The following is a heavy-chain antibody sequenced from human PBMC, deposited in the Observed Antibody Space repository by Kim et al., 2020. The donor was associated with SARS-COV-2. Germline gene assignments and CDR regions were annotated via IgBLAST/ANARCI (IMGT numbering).Heavy chain of an antibody. D-gene: IGHD1-26*01. J-gene: IGHJ5*02. V-gene: IGHV1-69*01. Sequence: YAQKVQGRVTITADESTSTAYMELSSLGSEDTAVYYCARGLVGATSWFDPWGQGTLVTVSS. CDR3: ARGLVGATSWFDP.